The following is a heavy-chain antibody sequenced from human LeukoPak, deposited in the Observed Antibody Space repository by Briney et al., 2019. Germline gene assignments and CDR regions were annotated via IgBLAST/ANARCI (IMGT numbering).Heavy chain of an antibody. CDR1: GGSISSYY. CDR3: ARDGPRGATRCYDY. Sequence: SETLSLTCSVSGGSISSYYLSWIRQPAGKGLEWIGRVYNGATTYNPSLKSRLTMSVDTSKNQLFLKVISVTAADTAVYYCARDGPRGATRCYDYWGQGTLVTVSS. D-gene: IGHD1-26*01. CDR2: VYNGAT. V-gene: IGHV4-4*07. J-gene: IGHJ4*02.